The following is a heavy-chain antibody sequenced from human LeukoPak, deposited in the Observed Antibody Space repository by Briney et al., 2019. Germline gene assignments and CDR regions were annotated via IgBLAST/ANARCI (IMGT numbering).Heavy chain of an antibody. J-gene: IGHJ6*02. D-gene: IGHD3-22*01. V-gene: IGHV3-11*01. CDR1: GFTFSDYN. CDR3: ARDMVVVISATYYYYGMDV. CDR2: ISSSGSTI. Sequence: GGSLRLSCAASGFTFSDYNMSWIRQAPGKGLEWVSYISSSGSTIYYADSVKGRFTISRDNAKNSLYLQMNSLRAEDTAVYYCARDMVVVISATYYYYGMDVWGQGTTVTVSS.